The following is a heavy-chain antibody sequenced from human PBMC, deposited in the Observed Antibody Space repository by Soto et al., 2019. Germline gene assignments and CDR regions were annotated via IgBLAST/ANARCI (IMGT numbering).Heavy chain of an antibody. Sequence: GGSLRLSCAASGFTFSSYAMSWVRQAPGKGLEWVSAISGSGGSTYYADSVKGRLTISRGNSKNTRYLQMNSLRAEETAVYYCAKDRSWTRTRPQLDFRPQKNFDYWGQGTLVTVSS. CDR3: AKDRSWTRTRPQLDFRPQKNFDY. J-gene: IGHJ4*02. D-gene: IGHD3-3*01. V-gene: IGHV3-23*01. CDR2: ISGSGGST. CDR1: GFTFSSYA.